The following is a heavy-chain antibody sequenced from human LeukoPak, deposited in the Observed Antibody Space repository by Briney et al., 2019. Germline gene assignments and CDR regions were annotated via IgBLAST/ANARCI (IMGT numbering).Heavy chain of an antibody. CDR1: GGSFSGYY. J-gene: IGHJ4*02. Sequence: PSETLSLTCAVYGGSFSGYYWSWIRQPLGKGLEWIGEINHSGSTNYNPSLKSRVTISVDRSKNQFSLKLSSVTAADTAVYYCARDSHCTNGVCYPDYWGQGTLVTVSS. V-gene: IGHV4-34*01. CDR2: INHSGST. CDR3: ARDSHCTNGVCYPDY. D-gene: IGHD2-8*01.